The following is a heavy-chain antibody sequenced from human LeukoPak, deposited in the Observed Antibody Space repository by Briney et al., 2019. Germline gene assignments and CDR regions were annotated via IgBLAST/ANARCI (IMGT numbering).Heavy chain of an antibody. Sequence: SETLSLTCTVSGGSISSYYWSWIRQPPGKGLEWIGYIYYSGSTNYNPSLKSRVTISVDTSKNQFSLKLSSVTAADTAVYYCARLILGYCSGGSCYSYLGRYFDLWGRGTLVTVPS. CDR2: IYYSGST. CDR1: GGSISSYY. CDR3: ARLILGYCSGGSCYSYLGRYFDL. V-gene: IGHV4-59*08. D-gene: IGHD2-15*01. J-gene: IGHJ2*01.